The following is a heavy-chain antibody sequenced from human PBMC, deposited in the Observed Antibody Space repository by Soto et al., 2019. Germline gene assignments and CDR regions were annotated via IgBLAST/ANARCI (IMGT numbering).Heavy chain of an antibody. D-gene: IGHD3-22*01. J-gene: IGHJ4*02. CDR1: GGTFSRYT. CDR3: ARDGTLYDSSAYYYLY. Sequence: SVKVSCKASGGTFSRYTITWVRQAPGQGLEWMGGITPMFGTPNYAQKFQGRVTITADESTSTAYMELSSLRSEDTAVYYCARDGTLYDSSAYYYLYWGQGTLVTVSS. V-gene: IGHV1-69*13. CDR2: ITPMFGTP.